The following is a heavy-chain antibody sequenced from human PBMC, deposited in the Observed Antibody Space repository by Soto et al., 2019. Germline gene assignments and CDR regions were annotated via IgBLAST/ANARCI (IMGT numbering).Heavy chain of an antibody. CDR2: ISYDGSNK. D-gene: IGHD3-10*01. V-gene: IGHV3-30-3*01. CDR3: ARDRDRALLFYYYYYGMDV. Sequence: GGSLRLSCAASGFTFSSYAMHWVRQAPGKGLEWVAVISYDGSNKYYADSVKGRFTISRDNSKNTLYLQMNSLRAEDTAVYYCARDRDRALLFYYYYYGMDVWGQGTMVTVSS. J-gene: IGHJ6*02. CDR1: GFTFSSYA.